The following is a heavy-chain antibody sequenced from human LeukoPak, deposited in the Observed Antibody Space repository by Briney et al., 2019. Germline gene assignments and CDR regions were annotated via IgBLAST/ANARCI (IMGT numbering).Heavy chain of an antibody. V-gene: IGHV3-9*01. CDR2: ISWNSGSI. CDR1: GFTFDDYA. D-gene: IGHD2-2*01. J-gene: IGHJ6*03. CDR3: ARDAVPYYYYYYMDV. Sequence: GGSLRLSCAASGFTFDDYAIHWVRQAPGKGLEWVSGISWNSGSIGYADSVKGRFTISRDNAKNSLYLQMNSLRAEDTALYYCARDAVPYYYYYYMDVWGKGTTVTVSS.